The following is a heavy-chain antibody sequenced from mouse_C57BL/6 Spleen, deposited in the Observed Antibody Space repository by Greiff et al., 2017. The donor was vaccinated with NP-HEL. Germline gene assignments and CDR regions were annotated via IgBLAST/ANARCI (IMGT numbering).Heavy chain of an antibody. J-gene: IGHJ2*01. D-gene: IGHD1-1*01. CDR3: TTGGAPTVVAGDYFDY. Sequence: EVQLVESGAELVRPGASVKLSCTASGFNIKDYYMHWVKQRPEQGLEWIGRIDPEDGDTEYAPKLQGKATMTADTSSNTAYLQLSSLTSEDTAVYYCTTGGAPTVVAGDYFDYWGQGTTLTVSS. CDR2: IDPEDGDT. CDR1: GFNIKDYY. V-gene: IGHV14-1*01.